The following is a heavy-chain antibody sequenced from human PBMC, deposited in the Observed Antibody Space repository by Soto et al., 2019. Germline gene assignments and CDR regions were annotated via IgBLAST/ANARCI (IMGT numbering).Heavy chain of an antibody. V-gene: IGHV4-30-4*08. CDR3: ARDDDGGDSLDV. J-gene: IGHJ6*02. CDR2: IHHSGSI. CDR1: GGSISSDYYH. Sequence: QVQLQQSGPGLVKPSQTLSLTCTVSGGSISSDYYHWSWIRQSRGKGLEWIGYIHHSGSILYNPYLKSRVTISVDTSKNQFYMHMCSVAAADTAVYFCARDDDGGDSLDVWGQGPTVTVSS. D-gene: IGHD2-21*02.